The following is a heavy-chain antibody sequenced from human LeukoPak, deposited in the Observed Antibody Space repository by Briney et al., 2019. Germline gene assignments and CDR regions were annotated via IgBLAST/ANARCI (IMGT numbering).Heavy chain of an antibody. Sequence: GGSLRLSCAATGLTFTTSAMTWVRQAPGKGLEWVSSISGSGGSSYHADSVKGRFTISRDNSKNTVYLHMNSLRADDTAIYYCASGRGYYEYWGQGTLVTVPS. CDR1: GLTFTTSA. J-gene: IGHJ4*02. CDR2: ISGSGGSS. D-gene: IGHD2-15*01. V-gene: IGHV3-23*01. CDR3: ASGRGYYEY.